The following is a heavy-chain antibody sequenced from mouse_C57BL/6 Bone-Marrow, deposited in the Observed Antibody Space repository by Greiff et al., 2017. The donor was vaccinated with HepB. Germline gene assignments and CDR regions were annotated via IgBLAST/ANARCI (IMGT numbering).Heavy chain of an antibody. J-gene: IGHJ3*01. D-gene: IGHD1-1*01. V-gene: IGHV1-81*01. Sequence: VQLQQSGAELARPGASVKLSCKASGYTFTSYGISWVKQRTGQGLEWIGEIYPRSGNTYYNEKFKGKATLTADKSSSTAYMELRSLTSEDSAVYFCARGGCITTVPQAWFAYWGQGTLVTVSA. CDR1: GYTFTSYG. CDR2: IYPRSGNT. CDR3: ARGGCITTVPQAWFAY.